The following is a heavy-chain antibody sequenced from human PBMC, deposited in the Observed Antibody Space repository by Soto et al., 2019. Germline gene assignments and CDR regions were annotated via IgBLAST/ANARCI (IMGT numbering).Heavy chain of an antibody. CDR2: IWYDGSNK. Sequence: HPGGSLRLSCAASGFTFSSYGMHWVRQAPGTGLEWVAVIWYDGSNKYYADSVKGRFTISRDNSKNTLYLQMNSRRVEDTAVYYCARSDTPLAFDYWGRGTLVTVSS. D-gene: IGHD5-18*01. V-gene: IGHV3-33*01. CDR3: ARSDTPLAFDY. J-gene: IGHJ4*02. CDR1: GFTFSSYG.